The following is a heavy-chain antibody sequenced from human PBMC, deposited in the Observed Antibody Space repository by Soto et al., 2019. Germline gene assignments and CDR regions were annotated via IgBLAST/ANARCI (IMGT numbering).Heavy chain of an antibody. V-gene: IGHV4-4*07. Sequence: QVQLQESGPGLVKPSETLSLTCTVSGDSVSKYYWNWIRQPAGKGLEWIGRIYTTRSPNYNPSLKSRVTISVDTSKNQFSLKLNLSSVTAPDTAVYYCARSPAYGDYANLDTWGQGTLVTVSS. CDR3: ARSPAYGDYANLDT. D-gene: IGHD4-17*01. J-gene: IGHJ5*02. CDR1: GDSVSKYY. CDR2: IYTTRSP.